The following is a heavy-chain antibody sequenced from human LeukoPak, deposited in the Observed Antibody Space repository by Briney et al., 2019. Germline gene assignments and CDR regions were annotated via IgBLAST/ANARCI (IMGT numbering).Heavy chain of an antibody. D-gene: IGHD2-2*01. CDR3: ARDPNPDIVVVPAANDWFDP. CDR2: INPNSGGT. V-gene: IGHV1-2*02. J-gene: IGHJ5*02. CDR1: GYTFTGYY. Sequence: ASVKVSCKASGYTFTGYYMHWVRQAPGQGLEWMGWINPNSGGTNYAQKFQGRVAMTRDTSISIAYMELSRLRSDDTAVYYCARDPNPDIVVVPAANDWFDPWGQGTLVTVSS.